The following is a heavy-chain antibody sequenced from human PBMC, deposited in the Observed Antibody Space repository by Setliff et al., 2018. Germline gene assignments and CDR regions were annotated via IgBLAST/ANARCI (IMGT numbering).Heavy chain of an antibody. J-gene: IGHJ4*02. Sequence: ASVKVSCKTSGYTFSDYGIAWVRQAPGQGLEWMGWISAHTGNTFYSPKLHGRVTLTTDTSTSTAYMELRSLGSDDTAVYYCSRLVRFCIRTSCQRLSGGEFWGQGTLVTVSS. CDR3: SRLVRFCIRTSCQRLSGGEF. V-gene: IGHV1-18*01. CDR2: ISAHTGNT. D-gene: IGHD2-2*01. CDR1: GYTFSDYG.